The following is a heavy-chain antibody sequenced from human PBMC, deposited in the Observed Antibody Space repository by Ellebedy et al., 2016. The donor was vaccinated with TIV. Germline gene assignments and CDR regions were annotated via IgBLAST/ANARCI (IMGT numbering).Heavy chain of an antibody. V-gene: IGHV1-18*01. D-gene: IGHD4-17*01. CDR3: AREVYGDSLNWFDP. J-gene: IGHJ5*02. CDR2: VSPYNGYA. CDR1: GYTFSTQG. Sequence: ASVKVSCKASGYTFSTQGISWVRQAPGQGLEWMGWVSPYNGYAGYAQRFRDRVTMTADPSTSTAYMELNSLRSDDTAVYYCAREVYGDSLNWFDPWGQGTLVTVSS.